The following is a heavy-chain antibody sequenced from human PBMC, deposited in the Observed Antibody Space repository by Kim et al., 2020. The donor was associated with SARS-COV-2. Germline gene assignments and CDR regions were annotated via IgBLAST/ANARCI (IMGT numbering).Heavy chain of an antibody. CDR1: GFTFSSYA. CDR2: ISYDGSNK. Sequence: GGSLRLSCAASGFTFSSYAMHWVRQAPGKGLEWVAVISYDGSNKYYADSVKGRFTISRDNSKNTLYLQMNSLRAEDTAVYYCARDPPGGWNYDYWGQGTLVTVSS. V-gene: IGHV3-30-3*01. CDR3: ARDPPGGWNYDY. J-gene: IGHJ4*02. D-gene: IGHD1-7*01.